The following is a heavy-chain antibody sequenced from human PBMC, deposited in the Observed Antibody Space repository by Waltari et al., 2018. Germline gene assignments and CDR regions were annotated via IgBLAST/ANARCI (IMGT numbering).Heavy chain of an antibody. CDR1: GGTLSSYN. CDR3: ARGDSSGYYYFDY. V-gene: IGHV1-69*02. Sequence: QVQLVQSGAEVKKPGSSVKVSCKASGGTLSSYNISWVRQAPVQGLEWMGRIIPILGISNYAQRVQGRVTITADKSTSTAYMELSSLGSEDTAVYYCARGDSSGYYYFDYWGQGTLVTVSS. J-gene: IGHJ4*02. D-gene: IGHD3-22*01. CDR2: IIPILGIS.